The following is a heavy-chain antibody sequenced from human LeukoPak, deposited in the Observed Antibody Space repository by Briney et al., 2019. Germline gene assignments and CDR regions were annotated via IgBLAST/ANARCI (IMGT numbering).Heavy chain of an antibody. CDR1: GFTFSSYA. Sequence: LAGGSLRLSCAASGFTFSSYAMSWVRQAPGKGLEWVSAISGSGGSTYYADSVKGRFTISRDNSKNTLYLQMNSLRAEDTAVYYCAKDLYSSGWYGWFDPWGQGTLVTVSS. CDR3: AKDLYSSGWYGWFDP. CDR2: ISGSGGST. V-gene: IGHV3-23*01. D-gene: IGHD6-19*01. J-gene: IGHJ5*02.